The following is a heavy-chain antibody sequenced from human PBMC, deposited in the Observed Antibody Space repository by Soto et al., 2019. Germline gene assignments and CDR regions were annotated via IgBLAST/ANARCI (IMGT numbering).Heavy chain of an antibody. V-gene: IGHV3-48*03. CDR2: ISSSGSGSTI. CDR3: ARDGGLDY. CDR1: GFTFSSYE. J-gene: IGHJ4*02. Sequence: EVQLVESGGGLVQPGGSLRLSCAASGFTFSSYEMNWVRQAPGKGLEWVSYISSSGSGSTIYYADSVKGRFTISRDNAKNSLYLLMNSLRAEDTAVYYCARDGGLDYWGPGTLVTVSS.